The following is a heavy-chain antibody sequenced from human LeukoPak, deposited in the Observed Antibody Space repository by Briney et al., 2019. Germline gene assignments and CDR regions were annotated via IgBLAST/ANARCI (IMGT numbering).Heavy chain of an antibody. CDR3: ATDPGETVPAAKGPRGDYCYGMDV. CDR2: FDPEDGET. D-gene: IGHD2-2*01. V-gene: IGHV1-24*01. CDR1: GYTLTELS. Sequence: ASVKVSCNASGYTLTELSIHCVRQAPGEGLEWMGGFDPEDGETIYGQKFQDRVTMTEDTSTDTAYMELNSLRSDDTAVYYCATDPGETVPAAKGPRGDYCYGMDVWGQGTTVTVSS. J-gene: IGHJ6*02.